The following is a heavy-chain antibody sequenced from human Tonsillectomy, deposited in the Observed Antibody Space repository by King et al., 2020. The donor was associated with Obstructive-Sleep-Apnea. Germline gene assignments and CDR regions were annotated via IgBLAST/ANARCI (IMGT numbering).Heavy chain of an antibody. Sequence: VQLVESGGDVVQPGGSLRLSCAASGFTLSSHSMRWVRQAPGKGLEWVADITYDGITKFYAESVRGRFTISRDDSKNTLYVEMNNLREEDTAIYYCARGGGRGGDCYEAWGQGTQVIVSS. J-gene: IGHJ4*02. V-gene: IGHV3-30*04. CDR3: ARGGGRGGDCYEA. D-gene: IGHD2-21*02. CDR2: ITYDGITK. CDR1: GFTLSSHS.